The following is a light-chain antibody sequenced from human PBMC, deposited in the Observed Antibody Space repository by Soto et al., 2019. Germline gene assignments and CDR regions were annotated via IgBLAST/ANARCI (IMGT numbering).Light chain of an antibody. Sequence: IQMTQSPDSVSASVGDTITITCRASQAISNWIAWYQQKPGQAPKILIYAASTLQGGVPLRFSGSGSGTDFTLTISSLQPEEFATYYCQQANSFPLTFGGGTRVEVK. CDR3: QQANSFPLT. CDR2: AAS. V-gene: IGKV1D-12*01. CDR1: QAISNW. J-gene: IGKJ4*01.